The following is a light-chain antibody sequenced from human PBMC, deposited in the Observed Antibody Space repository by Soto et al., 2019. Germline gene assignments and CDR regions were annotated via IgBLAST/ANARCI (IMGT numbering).Light chain of an antibody. CDR1: SSNIGAGYD. J-gene: IGLJ1*01. CDR2: GNT. V-gene: IGLV1-40*01. CDR3: QSYDSSLSGPSFV. Sequence: QAVVTQPPSVSGAPGQRVTISCTGSSSNIGAGYDVHWYQQLPGTAPKLLIYGNTNRPSGVPDRFSGSKSGTSASLAITGLQAADEADYYCQSYDSSLSGPSFVFGTGTKLTVL.